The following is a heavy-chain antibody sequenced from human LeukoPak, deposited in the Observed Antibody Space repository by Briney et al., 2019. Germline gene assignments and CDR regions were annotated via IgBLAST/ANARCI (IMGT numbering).Heavy chain of an antibody. Sequence: PGRSLRLSCAASGFTFSSYGMHWVRQAPGKGLEWVAVISYDGSNKYYADSVKGRFTISRDNSKNTLYLQMNSLRAEDTAVYYCAKDSHYDYVWGSYRIDYWGQGTLVTVSS. J-gene: IGHJ4*02. CDR3: AKDSHYDYVWGSYRIDY. CDR2: ISYDGSNK. CDR1: GFTFSSYG. V-gene: IGHV3-30*18. D-gene: IGHD3-16*02.